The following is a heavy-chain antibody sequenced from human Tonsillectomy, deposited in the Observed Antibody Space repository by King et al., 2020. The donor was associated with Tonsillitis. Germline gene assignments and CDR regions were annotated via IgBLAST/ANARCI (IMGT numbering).Heavy chain of an antibody. D-gene: IGHD2-15*01. Sequence: QLVQSGAEVKKPGASVKVSCKASGYTFTSYGISWVRQAPGQGLEWMGWISAYNGNTDYAQKLQGRGTMTTDTSMSTAYMELRGLRSDDTAVYYCARDPGCSGGSCYSEYWYFDLWGRGTLVTVSS. CDR1: GYTFTSYG. CDR3: ARDPGCSGGSCYSEYWYFDL. V-gene: IGHV1-18*01. J-gene: IGHJ2*01. CDR2: ISAYNGNT.